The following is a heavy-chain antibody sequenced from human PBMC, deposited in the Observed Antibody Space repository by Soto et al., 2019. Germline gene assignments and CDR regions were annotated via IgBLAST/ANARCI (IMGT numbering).Heavy chain of an antibody. D-gene: IGHD2-8*01. CDR2: IYYSGST. CDR1: GGSISSGDYY. Sequence: SETLSLTCTVSGGSISSGDYYWSWIRQPPGKGLEWIGYIYYSGSTYYNPSLKSRVTISVDTSKNQFSLKLSSVTAADTAVYYCARYDLSGVRYYFDYWGQGTLVTSPQ. V-gene: IGHV4-30-4*01. J-gene: IGHJ4*02. CDR3: ARYDLSGVRYYFDY.